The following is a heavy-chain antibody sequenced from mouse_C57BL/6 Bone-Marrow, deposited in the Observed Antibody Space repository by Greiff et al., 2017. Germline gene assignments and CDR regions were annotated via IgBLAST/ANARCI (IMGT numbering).Heavy chain of an antibody. CDR2: IYPGSGNT. Sequence: VQLMESGAELVRPGASVKLSCKASGYTFTDYYINWVKQRPGQGLEWIARIYPGSGNTYYNEKFKGKATLTAEKSSSTAYMQLSSLTSEDSAVYFCARSSYDYDVWFAYWGQGTLVTVSA. CDR1: GYTFTDYY. CDR3: ARSSYDYDVWFAY. V-gene: IGHV1-76*01. J-gene: IGHJ3*01. D-gene: IGHD2-4*01.